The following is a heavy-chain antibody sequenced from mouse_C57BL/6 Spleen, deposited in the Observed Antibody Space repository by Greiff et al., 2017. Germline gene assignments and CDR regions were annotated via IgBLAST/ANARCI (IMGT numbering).Heavy chain of an antibody. CDR3: ARKGGSSFHYYAMDY. Sequence: EVQLQQSGPVLVKPGASVKMSCKASGYTFTDYYMNWVKQSHGKSLEWIGVINPYNGGTSYNQKFKGKATLTVDKSSSTAYMELNSRTSEDSAVYYCARKGGSSFHYYAMDYWGQGTSVTVSS. V-gene: IGHV1-19*01. CDR1: GYTFTDYY. CDR2: INPYNGGT. D-gene: IGHD1-1*01. J-gene: IGHJ4*01.